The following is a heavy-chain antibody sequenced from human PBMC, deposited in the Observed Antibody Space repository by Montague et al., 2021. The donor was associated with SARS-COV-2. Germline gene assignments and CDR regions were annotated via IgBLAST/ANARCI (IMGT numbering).Heavy chain of an antibody. Sequence: SETLSLTCTVSGDSISSSSYYWSWIRQSPGKGLEWIGHIDYGGSPNYSPSLHSRVTISLDTSKNQLSLRLNSATVADTAVYYCATYWQGGSGRGSWGQGTLVTVSS. J-gene: IGHJ5*02. V-gene: IGHV4-61*01. CDR1: GDSISSSSYY. CDR2: IDYGGSP. CDR3: ATYWQGGSGRGS. D-gene: IGHD3-10*01.